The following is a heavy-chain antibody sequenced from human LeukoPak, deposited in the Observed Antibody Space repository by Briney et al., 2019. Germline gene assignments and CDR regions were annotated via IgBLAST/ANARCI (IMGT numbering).Heavy chain of an antibody. CDR3: ARATLDIVGATRTFDY. J-gene: IGHJ4*02. CDR1: GFTFSSYW. CDR2: INSDGSST. D-gene: IGHD2-2*03. Sequence: GGSLRLSCAASGFTFSSYWMHWVRQAPGEGLVCVSRINSDGSSTTYADSVKGRFTISRDNARNTLYMQMNSLRAEDTAVYYCARATLDIVGATRTFDYWGQGTLVTVSS. V-gene: IGHV3-74*01.